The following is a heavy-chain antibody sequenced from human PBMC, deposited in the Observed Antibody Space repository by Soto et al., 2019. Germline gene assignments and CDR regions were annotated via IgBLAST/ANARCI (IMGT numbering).Heavy chain of an antibody. Sequence: EVQLVESGGGLVQPGRSLRLSCAASGFTFDDYAMHWVRQAPGKGLEWVSGISWNSGSIGYADSVKGRFTISRDNAKNSLYLHMNSLRAEDTALYYCAKTARDLGDFWSGYGGYYYYMDVWGKGTTVTVSS. CDR2: ISWNSGSI. CDR3: AKTARDLGDFWSGYGGYYYYMDV. J-gene: IGHJ6*03. V-gene: IGHV3-9*01. CDR1: GFTFDDYA. D-gene: IGHD3-3*01.